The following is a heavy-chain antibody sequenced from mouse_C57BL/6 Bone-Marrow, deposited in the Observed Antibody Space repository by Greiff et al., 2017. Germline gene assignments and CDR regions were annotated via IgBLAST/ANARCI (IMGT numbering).Heavy chain of an antibody. CDR3: ARRNYGSSYDYYAMDY. J-gene: IGHJ4*01. CDR1: DSEVFPIAY. V-gene: IGHV15-2*01. Sequence: QVQLQQSGSELRSPGSSVKLSCKDFDSEVFPIAYMSWVRQKPGHGFEWIGGILPSIGRTIYGEKFEDKATLDADTLSNTAYLELNSLTSEDSAIYYCARRNYGSSYDYYAMDYWGQGTSVTVSS. D-gene: IGHD1-1*01. CDR2: ILPSIGRT.